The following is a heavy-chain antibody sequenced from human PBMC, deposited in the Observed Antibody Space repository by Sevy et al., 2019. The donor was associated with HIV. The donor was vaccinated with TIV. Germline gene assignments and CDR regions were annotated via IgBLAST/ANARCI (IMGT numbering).Heavy chain of an antibody. CDR3: AKIYGLVAVAAVNY. J-gene: IGHJ4*02. V-gene: IGHV3-23*01. CDR2: ISGSGGST. CDR1: GFTFSSYA. Sequence: GGYLRLSCAASGFTFSSYAMSCVRQAPGKGLEWVSAISGSGGSTYYADSVKGRFTISRDNSKNTLYLQMNSLRVEDTAVYYCAKIYGLVAVAAVNYWGQGTTVTVSS. D-gene: IGHD6-19*01.